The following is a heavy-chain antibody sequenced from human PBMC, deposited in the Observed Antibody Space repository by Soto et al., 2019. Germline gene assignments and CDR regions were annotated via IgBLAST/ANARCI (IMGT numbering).Heavy chain of an antibody. V-gene: IGHV3-23*01. CDR2: ISGSGGST. J-gene: IGHJ4*02. CDR1: GFTFSSYA. Sequence: GGSLRLSCAASGFTFSSYAMSWVRQAPGKGLEWVSAISGSGGSTYYADSVKGRFTISRDNSKNTLYLQMNGLRAEDTAVYYCAKSYYDFWSGYTDWGQGTLVTVSS. CDR3: AKSYYDFWSGYTD. D-gene: IGHD3-3*01.